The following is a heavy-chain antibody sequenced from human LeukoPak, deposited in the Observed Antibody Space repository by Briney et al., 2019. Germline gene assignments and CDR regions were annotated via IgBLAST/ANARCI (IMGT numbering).Heavy chain of an antibody. CDR2: INPNSGGT. J-gene: IGHJ4*02. V-gene: IGHV1-2*02. CDR3: ARDSIQYYYDSSGYYYHFDY. D-gene: IGHD3-22*01. CDR1: GYTFTGYY. Sequence: ASVKVSCKASGYTFTGYYMHWVRQAPGQGLERMGWINPNSGGTNYAQKFQGRVTMTRDTSISTAYMELSRLRSDDTAVYYCARDSIQYYYDSSGYYYHFDYWGQGTLVTVSS.